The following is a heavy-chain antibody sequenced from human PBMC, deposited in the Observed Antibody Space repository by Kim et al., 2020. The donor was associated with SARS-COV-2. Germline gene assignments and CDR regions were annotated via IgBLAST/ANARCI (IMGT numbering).Heavy chain of an antibody. Sequence: ASVKVSCKASGYAFTNYAIHWVRQAPGQRLEWMGWISGGNGNTKFSQKFQGRVTITRDTSATTGYMELSSLKSEDTAMYYCARGRASADDFDSWGQGTLVAVSS. CDR1: GYAFTNYA. CDR3: ARGRASADDFDS. V-gene: IGHV1-3*01. D-gene: IGHD2-2*01. CDR2: ISGGNGNT. J-gene: IGHJ4*02.